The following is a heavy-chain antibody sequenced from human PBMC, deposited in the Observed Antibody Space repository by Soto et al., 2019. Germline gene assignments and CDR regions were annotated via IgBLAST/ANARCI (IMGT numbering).Heavy chain of an antibody. V-gene: IGHV4-31*03. CDR1: GGSISSGGYS. D-gene: IGHD3-10*01. J-gene: IGHJ6*03. CDR2: IYYSGST. Sequence: QVQLQESGPGLVKPSQTLSLTCTVSGGSISSGGYSWSWIRQHPGKGLEWIGYIYYSGSTYYNPSLKSRVTISVDTSKNQVSLKLSSVTAADTAVYYCARGSGSSLLYYYCYMDVWGKGTTVTVSS. CDR3: ARGSGSSLLYYYCYMDV.